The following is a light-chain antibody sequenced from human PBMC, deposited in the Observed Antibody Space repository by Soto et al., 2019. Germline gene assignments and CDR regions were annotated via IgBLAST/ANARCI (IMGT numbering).Light chain of an antibody. CDR2: WAS. CDR3: QQYDSTPHT. CDR1: QSVLYSSNNKNY. Sequence: DIVMTQSPDSLAVSLGERATINCKSSQSVLYSSNNKNYLAWYQQKPGQPPKLLIYWASTRESGVPDRFSGIGSGKDFTLTISSLQAEDVAVYYCQQYDSTPHTFGQGTKLEIK. V-gene: IGKV4-1*01. J-gene: IGKJ2*01.